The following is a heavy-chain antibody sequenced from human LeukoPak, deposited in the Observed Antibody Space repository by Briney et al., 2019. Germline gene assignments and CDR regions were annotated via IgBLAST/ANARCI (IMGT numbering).Heavy chain of an antibody. V-gene: IGHV4-30-2*01. D-gene: IGHD4-11*01. CDR3: ARLETTCVDY. J-gene: IGHJ4*02. CDR1: GGSISSGGYY. Sequence: SETLSLTCTVSGGSISSGGYYWSWIRQPPGKGLEWIGYIYHSGSTYYNPSLKSRVTISVDTSKNQFSLKLSSVTAADTAVYYCARLETTCVDYWGQGTLVTVSS. CDR2: IYHSGST.